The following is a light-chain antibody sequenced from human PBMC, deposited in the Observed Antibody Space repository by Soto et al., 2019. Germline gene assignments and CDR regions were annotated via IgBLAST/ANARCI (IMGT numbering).Light chain of an antibody. CDR3: QQYSTYPRT. Sequence: DIQMTQSPSILSASVGDRVTITCRASQSISVSLAWYQQSPGKAPKPLIYGVSNLESGVPSRFSGSGSGTEFTLTISSLQPDDFATYYCQQYSTYPRTFGQGTKVEI. J-gene: IGKJ1*01. CDR1: QSISVS. V-gene: IGKV1-5*01. CDR2: GVS.